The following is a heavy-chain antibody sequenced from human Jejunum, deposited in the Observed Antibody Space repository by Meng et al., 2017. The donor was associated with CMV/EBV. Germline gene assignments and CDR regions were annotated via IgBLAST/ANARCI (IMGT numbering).Heavy chain of an antibody. CDR2: NYTNGYT. CDR3: TTHSGGY. J-gene: IGHJ4*02. Sequence: LRSACAGSGFAVSREYMAWVRQDQGKGREWVSVNYTNGYTDHADSVRGRFTVSRDNFKNMVFLQMNSLRVEDTAIYYCTTHSGGYWGQGTLVTVSS. CDR1: GFAVSREY. V-gene: IGHV3-53*01.